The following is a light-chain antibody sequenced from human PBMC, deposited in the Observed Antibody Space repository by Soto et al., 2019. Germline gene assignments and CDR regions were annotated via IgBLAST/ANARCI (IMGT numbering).Light chain of an antibody. CDR3: VQRTTWPWT. CDR1: QSVSSH. Sequence: EIVLTQSPGTLSLSPGERATISCRASQSVSSHLAWYQQKPGQAPRLLISDASNRSTGIPARFSGSGSGTDFTLTISSLEPEDFAVYHCVQRTTWPWTCGQGSKVEIK. J-gene: IGKJ1*01. CDR2: DAS. V-gene: IGKV3-11*01.